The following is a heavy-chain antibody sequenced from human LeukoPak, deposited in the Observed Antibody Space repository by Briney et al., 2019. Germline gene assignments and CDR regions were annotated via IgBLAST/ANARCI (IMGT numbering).Heavy chain of an antibody. Sequence: ASVKVSCKASGYTFTSYGISWVRQAPGQGLEWMGWISAYNGNTNYAQKLQGRVTMTRDTSTSTVYMELSSLRSEDTAVYYCARIAASGVYDYWGQGTLVTVSS. CDR1: GYTFTSYG. CDR2: ISAYNGNT. D-gene: IGHD2-15*01. J-gene: IGHJ4*02. CDR3: ARIAASGVYDY. V-gene: IGHV1-18*01.